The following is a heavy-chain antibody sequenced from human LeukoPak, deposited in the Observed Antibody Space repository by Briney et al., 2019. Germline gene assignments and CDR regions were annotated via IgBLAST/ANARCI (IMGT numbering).Heavy chain of an antibody. CDR2: ISYDGSNK. CDR1: GFTFSSYG. Sequence: GGSLRLSCAASGFTFSSYGMHWVRQAPGKGLEWVAVISYDGSNKYYADSVKGRFTISRDNSKNTLYQQMNSLRAEDTAVYYCAKDLRSPGDYAFDYWGQGTLVTVSS. J-gene: IGHJ4*02. V-gene: IGHV3-30*18. D-gene: IGHD4-17*01. CDR3: AKDLRSPGDYAFDY.